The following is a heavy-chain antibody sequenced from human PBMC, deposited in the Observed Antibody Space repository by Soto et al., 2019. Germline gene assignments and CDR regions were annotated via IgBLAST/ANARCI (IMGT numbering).Heavy chain of an antibody. CDR3: ARTHDFWSGSLDY. CDR2: IDPSDSYT. J-gene: IGHJ4*02. Sequence: PGESLKISCKGSGYSFTSYWIIWVRQMPGKGLEWMGRIDPSDSYTNYSPSFQGHVTISADKSISTAYLQWSSLKASDTAMYYCARTHDFWSGSLDYWGRGTLVTVSS. D-gene: IGHD3-3*01. CDR1: GYSFTSYW. V-gene: IGHV5-10-1*01.